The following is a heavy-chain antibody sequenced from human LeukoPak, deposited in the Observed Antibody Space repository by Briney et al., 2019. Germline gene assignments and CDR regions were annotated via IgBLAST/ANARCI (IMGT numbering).Heavy chain of an antibody. D-gene: IGHD4-23*01. J-gene: IGHJ4*02. CDR1: GFTFSSSW. CDR2: INKDGSVT. V-gene: IGHV3-74*01. CDR3: AKRSDYGGNSNYFDF. Sequence: GGSLRLSCAASGFTFSSSWIHWVRQAPGKGLVWVSRINKDGSVTDYAESVKGRFTISRDNSKNTLYLQMNSLRAEDTAVYYCAKRSDYGGNSNYFDFWGQGTLVTVSS.